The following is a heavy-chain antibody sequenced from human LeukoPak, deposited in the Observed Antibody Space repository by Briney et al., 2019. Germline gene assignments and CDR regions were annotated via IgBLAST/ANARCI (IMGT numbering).Heavy chain of an antibody. Sequence: SETLSLTCTVSGGSISSSSYYWGWIRQPPGKGLEWIGSIYYSGSTYYNPSLKSRVTISVHTSKNQFSLKLSSVTAADTAVYYCARLIEYSSSSFDYWGQGTLVTVSS. CDR2: IYYSGST. D-gene: IGHD6-6*01. J-gene: IGHJ4*02. CDR3: ARLIEYSSSSFDY. V-gene: IGHV4-39*01. CDR1: GGSISSSSYY.